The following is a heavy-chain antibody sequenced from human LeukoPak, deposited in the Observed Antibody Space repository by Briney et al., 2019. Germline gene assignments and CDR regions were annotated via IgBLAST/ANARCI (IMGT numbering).Heavy chain of an antibody. V-gene: IGHV3-7*01. J-gene: IGHJ4*02. CDR1: GFTFNTYW. D-gene: IGHD3-16*01. Sequence: GGSLRLSCSASGFTFNTYWMSWVRQAPGKGLQWVANVRPDGREQRYVDSVKGRFTISRDNAKNSMFLQMNSLRAEDTAVYYCVRDQGGAVSYWGQGTLVTVSS. CDR3: VRDQGGAVSY. CDR2: VRPDGREQ.